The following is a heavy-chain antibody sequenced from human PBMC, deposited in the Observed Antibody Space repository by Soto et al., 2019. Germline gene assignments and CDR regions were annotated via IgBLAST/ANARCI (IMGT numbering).Heavy chain of an antibody. Sequence: ASVKVSCNASGYTFTSYGISWVRQAPGQGLEWMGWISAYNGNTNYAQKLQGTVTMTTDTSTSTAYMELRSLRSDDTAVYSCARDRGSSPYSSGWYWYYYYGMDVWGQGTTVTVSS. CDR2: ISAYNGNT. V-gene: IGHV1-18*04. CDR3: ARDRGSSPYSSGWYWYYYYGMDV. J-gene: IGHJ6*02. CDR1: GYTFTSYG. D-gene: IGHD6-19*01.